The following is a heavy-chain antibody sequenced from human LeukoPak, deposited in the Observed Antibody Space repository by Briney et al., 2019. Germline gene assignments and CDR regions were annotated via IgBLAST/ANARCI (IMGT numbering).Heavy chain of an antibody. J-gene: IGHJ6*02. CDR2: IIPIFSTA. Sequence: GASVKVSCKASGGTFSSYGVSWVRQAPGQGLEWMGGIIPIFSTANYAQKFQGRVTITADESTRTAYMELSGLGSEDTAVYYCAREVAAAMFHYAMDVWGQGTTVTVSS. V-gene: IGHV1-69*13. CDR1: GGTFSSYG. D-gene: IGHD6-13*01. CDR3: AREVAAAMFHYAMDV.